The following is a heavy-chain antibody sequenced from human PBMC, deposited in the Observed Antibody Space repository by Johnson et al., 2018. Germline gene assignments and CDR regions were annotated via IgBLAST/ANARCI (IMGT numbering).Heavy chain of an antibody. V-gene: IGHV3-30*18. J-gene: IGHJ4*02. CDR2: MSNDGNKK. CDR1: GFSFSSYA. Sequence: QVQLVQSGGGVVQPGRSLRLSCTASGFSFSSYAMHWVRQAPGKGLEWVALMSNDGNKKNYADSVKGRVVISRDNSKNTFYLQMNSLRGEDTAVYYCAKDGGLYYYDDRIDYTGLLDYWGQGTLVIVSS. CDR3: AKDGGLYYYDDRIDYTGLLDY. D-gene: IGHD3-22*01.